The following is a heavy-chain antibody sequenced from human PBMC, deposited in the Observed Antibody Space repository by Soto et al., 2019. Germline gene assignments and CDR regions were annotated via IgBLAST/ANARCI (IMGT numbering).Heavy chain of an antibody. CDR2: INPNTGYT. Sequence: ASVKVSCKASGCTFTSYTMHWVRQAPGQRLEWMGWINPNTGYTDYAQKFQDRVTMTGNTSITTAYMELSSLRSEDTAVYYCVRGRVMITFGVVIVIDYWGQGSPVTVSS. CDR3: VRGRVMITFGVVIVIDY. CDR1: GCTFTSYT. D-gene: IGHD3-16*02. J-gene: IGHJ4*02. V-gene: IGHV1-8*02.